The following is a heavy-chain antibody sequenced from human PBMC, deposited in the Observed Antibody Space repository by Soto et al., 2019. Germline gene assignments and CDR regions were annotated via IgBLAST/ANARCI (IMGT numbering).Heavy chain of an antibody. J-gene: IGHJ4*02. CDR2: IYYSGST. CDR1: GGSISSSSYY. CDR3: ARVVVTAIYYFDY. Sequence: PSETLSLTCTVSGGSISSSSYYWGWIRQPPGKGLEWIGSIYYSGSTYYNPSLKSRVTISVDTSKNQFSLKLSSVTAADTAVYYCARVVVTAIYYFDYWGQGTLVTVSS. D-gene: IGHD2-21*02. V-gene: IGHV4-39*01.